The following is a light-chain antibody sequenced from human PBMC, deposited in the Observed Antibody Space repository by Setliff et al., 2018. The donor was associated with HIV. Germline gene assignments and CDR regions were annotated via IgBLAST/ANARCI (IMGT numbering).Light chain of an antibody. CDR2: EVS. J-gene: IGLJ1*01. CDR3: SSYTKTSTLL. CDR1: SRDIGAYKY. Sequence: ALTQPASISGSPGQSITISCTGTSRDIGAYKYVSWYQQHPGKAPKLLIYEVSDRPSGVSNRFSGSKSDNTASLTISGLQTEDEADYYCSSYTKTSTLLFGTGTKVTVL. V-gene: IGLV2-14*01.